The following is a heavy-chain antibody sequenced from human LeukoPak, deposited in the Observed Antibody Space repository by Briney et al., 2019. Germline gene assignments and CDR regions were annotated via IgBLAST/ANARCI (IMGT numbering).Heavy chain of an antibody. CDR1: GYTFTSYY. V-gene: IGHV1-46*01. Sequence: ASVKVSCKASGYTFTSYYMHWVRQAPGQGLEWMGIINPSGGSTSYAQKFQGRVTMTRDMSTSTVYMELSSLRSEDTAVYYCARAPYGDYGNYYYYYYMDVWGKGTTVTVSS. CDR3: ARAPYGDYGNYYYYYYMDV. J-gene: IGHJ6*03. CDR2: INPSGGST. D-gene: IGHD4-17*01.